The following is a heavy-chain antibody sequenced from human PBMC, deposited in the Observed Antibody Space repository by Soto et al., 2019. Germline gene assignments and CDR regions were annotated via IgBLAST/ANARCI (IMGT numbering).Heavy chain of an antibody. D-gene: IGHD6-13*01. CDR3: AKAAPQVAAAEYYYYYGMDV. Sequence: GGSLRLSCAASGFTFSSYAMSWVRQAPGKGLEWVSAISGSGGSTYYADSVKGRFTISRDNSKNTLYLQMNSLRAEDTAVYYCAKAAPQVAAAEYYYYYGMDVWGQGTTVTVSS. CDR2: ISGSGGST. V-gene: IGHV3-23*01. CDR1: GFTFSSYA. J-gene: IGHJ6*02.